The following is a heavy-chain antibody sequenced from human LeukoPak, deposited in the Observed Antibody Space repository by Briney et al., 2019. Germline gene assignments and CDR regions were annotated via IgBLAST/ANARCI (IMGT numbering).Heavy chain of an antibody. Sequence: SETLSLTCTVSGGSVNSGSYYWSCIRQPPGKGLEWIGYIYYSGSTNYNPSLKSRVTISGDTSKNQFSLKLSSVTAADTAVYYCARDFRAGMDVWGKGTTVTVSS. V-gene: IGHV4-61*01. CDR1: GGSVNSGSYY. CDR2: IYYSGST. CDR3: ARDFRAGMDV. J-gene: IGHJ6*04.